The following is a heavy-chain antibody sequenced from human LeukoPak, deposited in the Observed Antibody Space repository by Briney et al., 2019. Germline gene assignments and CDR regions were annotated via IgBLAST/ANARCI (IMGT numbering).Heavy chain of an antibody. CDR1: GFTFSSYA. CDR2: ISGSGGST. D-gene: IGHD3-3*01. CDR3: AKGSAWSGYYTRFYGMDV. J-gene: IGHJ6*02. V-gene: IGHV3-23*01. Sequence: GGSLRLSCAASGFTFSSYAMSWVRQAPGKGLEWVSAISGSGGSTYYADSVKGRFTISRDNSKNTLYLQMNSLRAEDTAVYYCAKGSAWSGYYTRFYGMDVWGQGTTVTVSS.